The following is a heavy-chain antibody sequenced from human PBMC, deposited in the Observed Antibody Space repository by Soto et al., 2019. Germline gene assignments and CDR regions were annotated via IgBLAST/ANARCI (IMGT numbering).Heavy chain of an antibody. J-gene: IGHJ4*02. CDR3: ARDLGYSSGWYIGY. CDR2: IIPIFGTA. Sequence: GASVKVCCKASGGTFSSYSISWVRQAPGKGLEWMGGIIPIFGTANYAQKFQGRVTITADESTSTAYMELSSLRSEDTAVYYCARDLGYSSGWYIGYWGQGTLVTV. V-gene: IGHV1-69*13. CDR1: GGTFSSYS. D-gene: IGHD6-19*01.